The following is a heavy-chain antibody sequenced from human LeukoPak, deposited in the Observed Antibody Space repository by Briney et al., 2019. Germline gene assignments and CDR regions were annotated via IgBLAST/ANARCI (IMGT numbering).Heavy chain of an antibody. Sequence: ASVKVSCKASGYTYTNYYIHWVRQAPGQGLEWMGLINPSGGSTNYAQKFQGRVTMTRDTSTSTVYMELSSLRSEDTAVYYCARDGIAARRGANYYGMDVWGQGTTVTVSS. J-gene: IGHJ6*02. CDR1: GYTYTNYY. D-gene: IGHD6-6*01. CDR3: ARDGIAARRGANYYGMDV. CDR2: INPSGGST. V-gene: IGHV1-46*01.